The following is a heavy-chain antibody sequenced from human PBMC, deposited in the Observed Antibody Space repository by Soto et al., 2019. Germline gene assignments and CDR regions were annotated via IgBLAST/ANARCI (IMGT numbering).Heavy chain of an antibody. D-gene: IGHD3-22*01. V-gene: IGHV1-58*01. J-gene: IGHJ4*02. Sequence: ASVKVSCKASGFTFTSSAVQWVRQARGQRLEWIGWIVVGSGNTNYAQKFQERVTITRDMSTSTAYMELSSLRSEDTAVYYCAADQPYYYDSSGYYFDYWGQRTLVTVSS. CDR3: AADQPYYYDSSGYYFDY. CDR1: GFTFTSSA. CDR2: IVVGSGNT.